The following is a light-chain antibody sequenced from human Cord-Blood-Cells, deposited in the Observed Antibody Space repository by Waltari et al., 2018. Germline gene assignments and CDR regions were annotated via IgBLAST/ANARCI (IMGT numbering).Light chain of an antibody. CDR2: DVS. CDR3: SSYTSSSTVV. V-gene: IGLV2-14*04. CDR1: SDVGGYNY. J-gene: IGLJ2*01. Sequence: SDVGGYNYVSWYQQHPGKAPKLMIYDVSNRPSGVSNRFSGSKSGNTASLTISGLQAEDEADYYCSSYTSSSTVVFGGGTKLTVL.